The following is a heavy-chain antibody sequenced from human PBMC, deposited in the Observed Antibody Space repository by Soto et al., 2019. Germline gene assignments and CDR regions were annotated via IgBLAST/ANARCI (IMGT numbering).Heavy chain of an antibody. CDR1: GGTFSSYA. Sequence: QVQLVQSGAEVKKPGSSVKVSCKASGGTFSSYAISWVRQAPGQGLEWMGGIIPIFGTANYAQKFQGRVTITGDESTSTAYMERRSLGSEDTAVYYCARDPGIAAAGAYGMDVWGQGTTVTVSS. CDR3: ARDPGIAAAGAYGMDV. CDR2: IIPIFGTA. D-gene: IGHD6-13*01. V-gene: IGHV1-69*12. J-gene: IGHJ6*02.